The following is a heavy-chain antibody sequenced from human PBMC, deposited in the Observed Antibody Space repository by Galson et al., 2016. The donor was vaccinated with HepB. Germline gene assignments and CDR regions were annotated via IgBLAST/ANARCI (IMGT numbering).Heavy chain of an antibody. J-gene: IGHJ4*02. CDR3: ARDLIFAGTFDC. CDR1: GYTFTSYG. Sequence: SVKVSCKASGYTFTSYGISWVRQAPGQGLEWMGWISAYNGNTNYAQKLQGRVTMTTDTTTSTAYMELRSLKSDDTAVYYCARDLIFAGTFDCWGQGTLVTVSS. CDR2: ISAYNGNT. V-gene: IGHV1-18*01. D-gene: IGHD3-10*01.